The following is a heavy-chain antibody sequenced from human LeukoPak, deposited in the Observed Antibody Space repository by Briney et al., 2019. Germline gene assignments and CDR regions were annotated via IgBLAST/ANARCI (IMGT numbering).Heavy chain of an antibody. V-gene: IGHV1-46*01. CDR2: INPSGGST. Sequence: ASVKVSCTASGDTFTTNYMHCVRQAPGQGLEWMGIINPSGGSTSYAQKFQGRVTMTRDTSTSTVYMELSSLRSEDTAVYYCARGDYYDSSSYALGYSHDWNQRTLVTASS. CDR3: ARGDYYDSSSYALGYSHD. CDR1: GDTFTTNY. J-gene: IGHJ1*01. D-gene: IGHD3-22*01.